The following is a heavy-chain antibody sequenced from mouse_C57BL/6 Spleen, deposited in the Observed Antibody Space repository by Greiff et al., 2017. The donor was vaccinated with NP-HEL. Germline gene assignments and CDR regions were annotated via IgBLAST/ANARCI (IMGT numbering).Heavy chain of an antibody. Sequence: EVQLQQSGPELVKPGASVKISCKASGYSFTGYYMNWVKQSPEKSPEWIGEINPSTGGTTYNQKFKAKATLTVDKSSSTAYMQLKSLTSEDSAVYYCARGDDYGGFAYWGQGTLVTVSA. CDR2: INPSTGGT. D-gene: IGHD2-4*01. CDR3: ARGDDYGGFAY. J-gene: IGHJ3*01. V-gene: IGHV1-42*01. CDR1: GYSFTGYY.